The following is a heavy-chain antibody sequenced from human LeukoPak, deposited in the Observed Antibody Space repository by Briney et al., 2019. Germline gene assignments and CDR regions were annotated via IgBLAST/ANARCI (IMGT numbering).Heavy chain of an antibody. Sequence: GGSLRLSCTASEFTFSAFGMHWVRQAPGKGLEWVAIISYDGSNKYYADSVKGRFTISRDNSKNTLYLQMNSLRAEDTAVYYCAKGSTFTAASSSDFDYWGQGTLVTVSS. D-gene: IGHD6-19*01. CDR3: AKGSTFTAASSSDFDY. CDR1: EFTFSAFG. CDR2: ISYDGSNK. V-gene: IGHV3-30*18. J-gene: IGHJ4*02.